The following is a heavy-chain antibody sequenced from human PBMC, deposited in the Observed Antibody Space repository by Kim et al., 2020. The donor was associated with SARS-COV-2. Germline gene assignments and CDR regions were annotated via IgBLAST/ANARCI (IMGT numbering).Heavy chain of an antibody. CDR3: ARDPVPYYDSSGYYAPGDYYYGMDV. J-gene: IGHJ6*02. D-gene: IGHD3-22*01. V-gene: IGHV1-69*13. Sequence: SVKVSCKASGGTFSSYAISWVRQAPGQGLEWMGGIIPIFGTANYAQKFQGRVTITADESTSTAYMELSSLRSEDTAVYYCARDPVPYYDSSGYYAPGDYYYGMDVWGQGTTVTVSS. CDR2: IIPIFGTA. CDR1: GGTFSSYA.